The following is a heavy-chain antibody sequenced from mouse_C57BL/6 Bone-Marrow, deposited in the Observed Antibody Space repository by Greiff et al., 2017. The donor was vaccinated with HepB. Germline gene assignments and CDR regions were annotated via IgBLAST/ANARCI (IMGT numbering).Heavy chain of an antibody. D-gene: IGHD1-1*01. CDR1: GYTFTSYW. J-gene: IGHJ1*03. CDR3: ARGIYYGWYFDV. V-gene: IGHV1-50*01. Sequence: QVQLQQPGAELVKPGASVKLSCKASGYTFTSYWMQWVKQRPGQGLEWIGEIDPSDSYTNYNQKFKCKATLTVDTSSSTAYMQLSSLTSEDSAVYYCARGIYYGWYFDVWGTGTTVTVSS. CDR2: IDPSDSYT.